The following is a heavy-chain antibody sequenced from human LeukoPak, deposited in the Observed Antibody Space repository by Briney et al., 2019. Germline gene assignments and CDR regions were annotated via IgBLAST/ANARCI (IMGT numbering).Heavy chain of an antibody. Sequence: SVKVSCKASGGTFSSYAISWVRQAPGQGLEWMGGIIPIFGTANYAQKFQGRVTITTDESTSTAYMELSSLRSEDTAVYYCARGETYYDLWSGYLANLAEYFQRWGQRTLVTVSS. J-gene: IGHJ1*01. CDR2: IIPIFGTA. D-gene: IGHD3-3*01. V-gene: IGHV1-69*05. CDR3: ARGETYYDLWSGYLANLAEYFQR. CDR1: GGTFSSYA.